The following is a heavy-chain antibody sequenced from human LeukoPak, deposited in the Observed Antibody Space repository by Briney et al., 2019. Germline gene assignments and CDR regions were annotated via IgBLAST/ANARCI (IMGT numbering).Heavy chain of an antibody. CDR3: ARGPPHYYDSSGYMNY. J-gene: IGHJ4*02. V-gene: IGHV1-18*01. Sequence: ASVKVSCKASGYTFTSYGISWVRQAPGQGLEWMGWISAYNGNTNYAQKLQGRVTMTTDTSTSTAYMELGSLRSDDTAVYYCARGPPHYYDSSGYMNYWGQGTLVTVSS. CDR1: GYTFTSYG. D-gene: IGHD3-22*01. CDR2: ISAYNGNT.